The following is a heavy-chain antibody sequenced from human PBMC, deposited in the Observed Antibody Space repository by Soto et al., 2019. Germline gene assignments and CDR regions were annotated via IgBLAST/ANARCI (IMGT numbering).Heavy chain of an antibody. CDR2: IYWDDDR. CDR1: GFSFISSGEG. J-gene: IGHJ4*02. D-gene: IGHD3-9*01. V-gene: IGHV2-5*02. Sequence: QITLKESGPPLLKPTQTLTLTCTFSGFSFISSGEGVGWIRQPPGKALEWLALIYWDDDRRYNPSLENRLTITNDNDPSRRQVFLTLTDVDPADTATYYCAHRQRIIRYFDLGYFDSWGQGAPVTVSS. CDR3: AHRQRIIRYFDLGYFDS.